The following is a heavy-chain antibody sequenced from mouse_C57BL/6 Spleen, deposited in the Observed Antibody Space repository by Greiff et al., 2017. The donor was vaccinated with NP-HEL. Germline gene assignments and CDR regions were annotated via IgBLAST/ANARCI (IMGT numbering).Heavy chain of an antibody. CDR2: INPSNGGT. J-gene: IGHJ3*01. V-gene: IGHV1-53*01. CDR1: GYTFTSYW. Sequence: QVQLQQPGAELVKPGASVKMSCKASGYTFTSYWMHWVKQRPGQGLEWIGNINPSNGGTNYNEKFKSKATLTVDKSSSTAYMQLSSLTSEDSAVYYFARRGGKTYGWFAYWGQGTLVTVSA. CDR3: ARRGGKTYGWFAY. D-gene: IGHD5-1-1*01.